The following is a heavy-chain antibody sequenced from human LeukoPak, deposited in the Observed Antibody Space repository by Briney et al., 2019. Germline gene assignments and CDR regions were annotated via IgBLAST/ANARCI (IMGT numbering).Heavy chain of an antibody. CDR2: INPNSGGT. D-gene: IGHD4-17*01. CDR1: GYTFTGYY. CDR3: ASNYGDYYYYYGMDV. V-gene: IGHV1-2*02. J-gene: IGHJ6*02. Sequence: ASVKVSCKASGYTFTGYYMHWVRQDPGQGLEWMGWINPNSGGTNYAQKFQGRVTMTRDTSISTAYMELSRLRSDDTAVYYCASNYGDYYYYYGMDVWGQGTTVTVSS.